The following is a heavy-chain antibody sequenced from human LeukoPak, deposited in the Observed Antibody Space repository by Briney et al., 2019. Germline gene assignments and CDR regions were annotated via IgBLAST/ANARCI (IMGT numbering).Heavy chain of an antibody. V-gene: IGHV3-7*01. J-gene: IGHJ3*02. CDR2: IKQDGSGK. Sequence: GGSLRLSCAASGFTFSSYWMSWVRQAPGKGLEWVANIKQDGSGKYYVDSVKGRFTISRDNAKNSLYLQMNSLRAEDTAVYYCARRKVVVAASTDAFDIWGQGTMVTVSS. CDR3: ARRKVVVAASTDAFDI. D-gene: IGHD2-15*01. CDR1: GFTFSSYW.